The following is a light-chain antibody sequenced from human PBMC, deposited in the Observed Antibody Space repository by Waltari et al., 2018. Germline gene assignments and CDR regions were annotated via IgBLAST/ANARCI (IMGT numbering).Light chain of an antibody. CDR1: SSDVGGYNY. J-gene: IGLJ2*01. CDR2: EVR. V-gene: IGLV2-14*01. CDR3: SSYTSSSTPVV. Sequence: QSALTQPASVSGSPGQSITISCTGTSSDVGGYNYVPWYQQHPGKAPNLMIYEVRNRPSGVSNRFSGSKSGNTASLTISGLQAEDEADYYCSSYTSSSTPVVFGGGTKLTVL.